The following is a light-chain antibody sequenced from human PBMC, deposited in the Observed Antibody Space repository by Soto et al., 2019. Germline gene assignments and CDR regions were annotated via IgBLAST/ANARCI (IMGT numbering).Light chain of an antibody. Sequence: PGERVTLSYRASQRISSSYLTWYQQKPGQAPRLLIYGASTRATSIPARFSGSGSGTDFTLTISSLQPEDFAVYYCQQDYNLLYTFGQGTKLEIK. J-gene: IGKJ2*01. CDR3: QQDYNLLYT. V-gene: IGKV3D-7*01. CDR2: GAS. CDR1: QRISSSY.